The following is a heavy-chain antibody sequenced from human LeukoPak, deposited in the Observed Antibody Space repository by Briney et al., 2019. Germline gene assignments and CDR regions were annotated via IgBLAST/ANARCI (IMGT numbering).Heavy chain of an antibody. V-gene: IGHV4-34*01. D-gene: IGHD6-6*01. CDR2: INHSGST. Sequence: SETLSLTCAVYGGSFSGYYWSWIRQPPGKGLEWIEEINHSGSTNYNPSLKSRVTISVDTSKNQFSLKLSSVTAADTAVYYCARGSGSSSSGYYFDYWGQGTLVTVSS. J-gene: IGHJ4*02. CDR1: GGSFSGYY. CDR3: ARGSGSSSSGYYFDY.